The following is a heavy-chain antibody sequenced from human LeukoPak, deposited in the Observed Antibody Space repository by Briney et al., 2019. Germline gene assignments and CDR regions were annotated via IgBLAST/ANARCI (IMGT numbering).Heavy chain of an antibody. Sequence: GGTLRLSCAASGVTFRSYGMSWVRQAPGQGLEWVSTLNGGGVRTYYADSVKGRFTISRDNAKNSLYLQMNSLRAEDTAVDYCGSVIAAAGPGGGYWGQGTLVTVSS. CDR2: LNGGGVRT. CDR3: GSVIAAAGPGGGY. CDR1: GVTFRSYG. V-gene: IGHV3-23*01. J-gene: IGHJ4*02. D-gene: IGHD6-13*01.